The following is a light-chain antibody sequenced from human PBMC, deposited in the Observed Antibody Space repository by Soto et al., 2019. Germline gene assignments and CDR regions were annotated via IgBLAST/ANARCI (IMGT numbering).Light chain of an antibody. J-gene: IGLJ1*01. CDR3: SSYTSSSPLYV. V-gene: IGLV2-14*01. CDR2: EVS. Sequence: QSVLTQPASVSGSPGQSITISCTGTSSDVGGYNYVSWYQQHPGKAPKLMIYEVSNRPSGVSNRFSGSKSGNTASLTISGLQAEEEADYYCSSYTSSSPLYVFGTGTKVTV. CDR1: SSDVGGYNY.